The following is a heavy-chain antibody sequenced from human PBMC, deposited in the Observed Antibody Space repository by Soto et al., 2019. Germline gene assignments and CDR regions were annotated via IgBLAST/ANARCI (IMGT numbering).Heavy chain of an antibody. CDR1: GFTFSSYG. V-gene: IGHV3-74*01. J-gene: IGHJ6*02. CDR2: INSDGSSK. Sequence: GSLRLSCAASGFTFSSYGMHWVRQAPGKGLVWVARINSDGSSKSYADSVKGRFTISRDNAKNTLYLQMNSLRAEDTAVYYCARALIVPGGGYYYGMDVWGQGTTVTVSS. D-gene: IGHD2-2*01. CDR3: ARALIVPGGGYYYGMDV.